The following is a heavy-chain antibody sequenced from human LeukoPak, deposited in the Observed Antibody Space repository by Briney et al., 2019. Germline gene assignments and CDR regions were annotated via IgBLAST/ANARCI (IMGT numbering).Heavy chain of an antibody. D-gene: IGHD2-15*01. CDR3: ARAQGYCSGGSCYKIDY. J-gene: IGHJ4*02. V-gene: IGHV4-30-4*01. CDR2: IYYSGST. Sequence: SETLSLTCTVSGGSISSGDYYWSWIRQPPGKGLEWIGYIYYSGSTYYNPSLKSRVTISVDTSKNQFSLKLSSVTAADTAVYYCARAQGYCSGGSCYKIDYWGQGTLVTVSS. CDR1: GGSISSGDYY.